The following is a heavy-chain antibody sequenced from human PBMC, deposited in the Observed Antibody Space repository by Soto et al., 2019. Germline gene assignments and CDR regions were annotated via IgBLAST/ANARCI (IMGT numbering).Heavy chain of an antibody. CDR2: IIPIFGTA. CDR3: ASFTKRGAPYYYYYGMDV. Sequence: GASVKVSCKASGGTFSSYAISWVRQAPGQGLEWMGGIIPIFGTANYAQKFQGRVTITADESTSTAYMELSSLRSEDTAVYYCASFTKRGAPYYYYYGMDVWGQGTTVTV. D-gene: IGHD3-10*01. V-gene: IGHV1-69*13. CDR1: GGTFSSYA. J-gene: IGHJ6*02.